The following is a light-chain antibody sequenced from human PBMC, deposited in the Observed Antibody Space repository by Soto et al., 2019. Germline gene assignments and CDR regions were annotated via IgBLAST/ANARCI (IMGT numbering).Light chain of an antibody. J-gene: IGLJ2*01. V-gene: IGLV1-44*01. CDR1: TSNIGSNT. CDR2: SNN. Sequence: QLVLTQPPSASGTPGQRVTISCSGSTSNIGSNTVNWYQQLPGTAPKLLIYSNNQRPSGVPDRFSGSKSGTSASLAISGLQSEDEADYSCAAWDDSLSGPVFGGGTKLTVL. CDR3: AAWDDSLSGPV.